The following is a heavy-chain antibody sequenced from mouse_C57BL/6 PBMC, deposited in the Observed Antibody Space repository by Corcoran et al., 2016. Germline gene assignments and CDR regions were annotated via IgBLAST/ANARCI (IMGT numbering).Heavy chain of an antibody. CDR2: INTYSGVP. CDR3: VRISYYDYAFAY. CDR1: GYTFTTYG. D-gene: IGHD2-4*01. J-gene: IGHJ3*01. V-gene: IGHV9-3*01. Sequence: QIQLVQSGPELKKHGETVKISCKASGYTFTTYGMSWVKQAPGKGLKWMGWINTYSGVPTYADDFKGRFAFSLETSASTAYLQINNLKNEDTATYFCVRISYYDYAFAYWGQGTLVTVSA.